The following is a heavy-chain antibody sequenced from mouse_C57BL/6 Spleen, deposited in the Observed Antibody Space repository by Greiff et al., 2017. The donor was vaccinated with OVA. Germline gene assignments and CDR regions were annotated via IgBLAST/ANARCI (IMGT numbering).Heavy chain of an antibody. D-gene: IGHD2-1*01. CDR2: ISYDGSN. CDR3: AREDGNLSWFAY. CDR1: GYSITSGYY. Sequence: VQLKESGPGLVKPSQSLSLTCSVTGYSITSGYYWNWIRQFPGNKLEWMGYISYDGSNNYNPSLKNRISITRDTSKNQFFLKLNSVTTEDTATYYCAREDGNLSWFAYWGQGTLVTVSA. J-gene: IGHJ3*01. V-gene: IGHV3-6*01.